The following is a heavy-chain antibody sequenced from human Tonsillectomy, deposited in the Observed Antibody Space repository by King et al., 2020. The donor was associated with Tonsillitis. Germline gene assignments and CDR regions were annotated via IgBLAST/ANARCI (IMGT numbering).Heavy chain of an antibody. D-gene: IGHD6-19*01. CDR3: ARGHEQWLGQRSDAFDI. CDR1: GGTFSSYA. Sequence: QLVQSGAEVKKPGSSVKVSCKASGGTFSSYAISWVRQAPGQGLEWMGGIIPIFGTANYARKFQGRVTITADESTSTTYMELSSRSSEETAVYYCARGHEQWLGQRSDAFDIWGQGTMVTVSS. CDR2: IIPIFGTA. J-gene: IGHJ3*02. V-gene: IGHV1-69*01.